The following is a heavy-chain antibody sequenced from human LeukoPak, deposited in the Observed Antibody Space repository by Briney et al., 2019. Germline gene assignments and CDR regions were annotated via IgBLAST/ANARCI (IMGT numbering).Heavy chain of an antibody. CDR2: VYWSGTT. D-gene: IGHD1-26*01. V-gene: IGHV4-39*02. Sequence: SETLSLTCTVSGDSIASSTYYWGWIRQAPGKGLEWLGIVYWSGTTYYNPSFKSRVTISVDTSKSEFSLKLRSVAAADTAVYYCARDSGLELDSDHSHMDVWGQGTTVTVSS. J-gene: IGHJ6*02. CDR1: GDSIASSTYY. CDR3: ARDSGLELDSDHSHMDV.